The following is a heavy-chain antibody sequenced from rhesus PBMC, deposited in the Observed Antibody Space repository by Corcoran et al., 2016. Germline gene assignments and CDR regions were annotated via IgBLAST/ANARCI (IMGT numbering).Heavy chain of an antibody. Sequence: QVQLQESGPGLVKPSETLSLTCAVSGGSFRSYWWSGILQPPGKGLECLGEINGNSWSTNYNPSLKSRVTMSKDASKNQFSLKLSSVTAADTAVYYCARYPRYFDYGCQGVLVTVSS. CDR1: GGSFRSYW. CDR3: ARYPRYFDY. D-gene: IGHD2-15*01. J-gene: IGHJ4*01. V-gene: IGHV4-80*01. CDR2: INGNSWST.